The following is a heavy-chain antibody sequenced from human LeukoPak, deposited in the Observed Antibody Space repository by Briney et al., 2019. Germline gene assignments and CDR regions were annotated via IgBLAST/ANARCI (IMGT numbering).Heavy chain of an antibody. Sequence: GGSLRLSCAASGFTFSSYEMNWVRQAPGKGLEWVSYISSSGCTIYYADSVKGRFTISRDNAKNSLYLQMNSLRAEHTAVYYCAELGITMIGGVWGKGTTVTISS. D-gene: IGHD3-10*02. V-gene: IGHV3-48*03. CDR1: GFTFSSYE. CDR3: AELGITMIGGV. CDR2: ISSSGCTI. J-gene: IGHJ6*04.